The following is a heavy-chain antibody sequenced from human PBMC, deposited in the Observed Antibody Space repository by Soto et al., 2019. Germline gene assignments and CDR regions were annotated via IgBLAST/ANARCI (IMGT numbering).Heavy chain of an antibody. CDR1: GFTFSSYG. D-gene: IGHD2-2*01. CDR3: ARDFMLTAAMYNWFDP. V-gene: IGHV3-30*03. CDR2: ISYDGSNK. Sequence: PGGSLRLSCAASGFTFSSYGMHWVRQAPGKGLEWAAVISYDGSNKYYADSVKGRFTISRDNSKNTLYLQMNSLRAEDTAVYYCARDFMLTAAMYNWFDPWGQGTLVTVSS. J-gene: IGHJ5*02.